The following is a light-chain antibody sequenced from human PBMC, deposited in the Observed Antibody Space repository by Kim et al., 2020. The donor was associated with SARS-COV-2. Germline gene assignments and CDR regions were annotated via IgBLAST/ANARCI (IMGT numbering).Light chain of an antibody. J-gene: IGLJ2*01. CDR2: GKS. V-gene: IGLV3-19*01. Sequence: LVQTVRPPCQADSLKTYDATWYHQSRGQATLLVRYGKSNRPSGIPARFSCSAAGNTASLTFTGAQAEDEAVYYCTSRDIIGDHVVFGGGPK. CDR3: TSRDIIGDHVV. CDR1: SLKTYD.